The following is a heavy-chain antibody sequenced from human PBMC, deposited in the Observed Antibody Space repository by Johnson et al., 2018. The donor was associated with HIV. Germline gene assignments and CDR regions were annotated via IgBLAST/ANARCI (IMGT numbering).Heavy chain of an antibody. J-gene: IGHJ3*02. CDR1: GFTVSTNY. CDR2: ITYDGSNK. Sequence: QVQLVESGGGLIQPGGSLRLSCAASGFTVSTNYMGWVRLAPGKGLEWVALITYDGSNKYYADSVKGRFTISRDNSKNTLYLQMNSLRAEDTAVYYCARDAPDSGSYHAFDIWGQGTMVTVSS. V-gene: IGHV3-30*03. CDR3: ARDAPDSGSYHAFDI. D-gene: IGHD1-26*01.